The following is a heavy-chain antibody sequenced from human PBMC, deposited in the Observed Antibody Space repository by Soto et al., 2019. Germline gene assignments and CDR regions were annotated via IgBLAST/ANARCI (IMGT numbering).Heavy chain of an antibody. CDR1: GGSITSGGYY. J-gene: IGHJ4*02. CDR2: IYYSGFT. CDR3: ARNGYSNGWYHFDY. V-gene: IGHV4-31*03. Sequence: PSETLSLTCTVSGGSITSGGYYWSWIRQHPGKGLEWIGYIYYSGFTYYNPSLKSRVTISVDTSKNQFSLKLSSVTAADTAVYYCARNGYSNGWYHFDYRGQRILVTVSS. D-gene: IGHD6-19*01.